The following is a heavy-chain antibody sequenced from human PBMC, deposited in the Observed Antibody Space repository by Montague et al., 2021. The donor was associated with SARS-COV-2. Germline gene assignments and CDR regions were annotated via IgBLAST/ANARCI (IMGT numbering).Heavy chain of an antibody. J-gene: IGHJ4*02. CDR1: GGLTSHCH. CDR3: ATYREGYGGKGT. CDR2: INYNGET. V-gene: IGHV4-59*03. D-gene: IGHD4-23*01. Sequence: SETLSLTCSVSGGLTSHCHWSWIRQPPGKGLEWIGYINYNGETHHNPSLNGRVTLSVDTSKNQFSLSVTSVTPDDTAVYFCATYREGYGGKGTWGQGSLVTVSS.